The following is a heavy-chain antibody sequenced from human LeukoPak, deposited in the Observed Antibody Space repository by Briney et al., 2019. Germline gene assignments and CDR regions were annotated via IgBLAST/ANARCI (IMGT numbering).Heavy chain of an antibody. CDR3: VRDLLDGDYGDLFDF. D-gene: IGHD4-17*01. J-gene: IGHJ4*02. Sequence: PGGSLRLSCAASGFTFSDYYMSWVRQAPGKGLEGVSYISSSSSYTNYADSVKGRFNISRDNAKNSLYLQMNSLRAEDTAVYYCVRDLLDGDYGDLFDFWGQGTLVTVSS. V-gene: IGHV3-11*06. CDR2: ISSSSSYT. CDR1: GFTFSDYY.